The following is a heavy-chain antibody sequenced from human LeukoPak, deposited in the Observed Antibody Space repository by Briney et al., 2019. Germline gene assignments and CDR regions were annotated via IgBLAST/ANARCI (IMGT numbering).Heavy chain of an antibody. J-gene: IGHJ5*02. Sequence: GGSLRLSCAASGFILSDAWMNWVRQAPGRGLEWVARIKNKRDGDGADYGAPVKGRFTISRDDSKNTLYLQMNSLKTEDTAVYYCTTGRPLDPWGQGTLVTVSS. V-gene: IGHV3-15*07. CDR3: TTGRPLDP. CDR1: GFILSDAW. CDR2: IKNKRDGDGA.